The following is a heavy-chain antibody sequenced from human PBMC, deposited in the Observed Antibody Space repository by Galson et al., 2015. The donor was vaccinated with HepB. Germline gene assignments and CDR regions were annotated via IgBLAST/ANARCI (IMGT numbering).Heavy chain of an antibody. V-gene: IGHV3-30*03. CDR3: ASRPGADYYYYYMDV. Sequence: SLRLSCAASGFTFSSYGMHWVRQAPGKGLEWVAVISYDGSNKYYADSVKGRFTISRDNSKNTLYLQMNSLRAEDTAVYYCASRPGADYYYYYMDVWGKGTTVTVSS. CDR1: GFTFSSYG. J-gene: IGHJ6*03. CDR2: ISYDGSNK.